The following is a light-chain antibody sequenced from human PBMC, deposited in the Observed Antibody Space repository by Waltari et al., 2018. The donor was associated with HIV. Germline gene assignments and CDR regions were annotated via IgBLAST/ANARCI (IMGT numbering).Light chain of an antibody. V-gene: IGKV1-6*02. J-gene: IGKJ1*01. CDR3: GKEKRDPGK. CDR1: QVIRKG. Sequence: AFQMPPSPSSLSASVGARVPMTCRASQVIRKGVNWYQHKPGKGPELLIYSASTLQRGVPSRISGSGAGKDVNHNISSLEAEDFATYDGGKEKRDPGKFGEGTKVE. CDR2: SAS.